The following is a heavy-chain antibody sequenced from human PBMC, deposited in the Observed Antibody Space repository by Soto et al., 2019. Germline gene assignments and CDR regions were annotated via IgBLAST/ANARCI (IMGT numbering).Heavy chain of an antibody. Sequence: PGGSLRLSCSVSGFTFSNSAMSWVRQAQGKGLEWVSTIIATGFTTYYADSVRGRFTISRDNFQNTLYLQVNSLRVEDTAIYYCAKDPDYTSGWGFPNTFDPWGQGTQVTVSS. V-gene: IGHV3-23*01. J-gene: IGHJ5*02. CDR1: GFTFSNSA. CDR2: IIATGFTT. CDR3: AKDPDYTSGWGFPNTFDP. D-gene: IGHD6-19*01.